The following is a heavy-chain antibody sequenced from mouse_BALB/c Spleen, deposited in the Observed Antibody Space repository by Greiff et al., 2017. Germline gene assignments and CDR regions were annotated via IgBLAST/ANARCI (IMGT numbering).Heavy chain of an antibody. CDR2: ISSGSSTI. Sequence: EVQGVESGGGLVQPGGSRKLSCAASGFTFSSFGMHWVRQAPEKGLEWVAYISSGSSTIYYADTVKGRFTISRDNPKNTLFLQMTSLRSEDTAMYYCARSLLRGGYFDYWGQGTTLTVSS. J-gene: IGHJ2*01. V-gene: IGHV5-17*02. D-gene: IGHD1-2*01. CDR1: GFTFSSFG. CDR3: ARSLLRGGYFDY.